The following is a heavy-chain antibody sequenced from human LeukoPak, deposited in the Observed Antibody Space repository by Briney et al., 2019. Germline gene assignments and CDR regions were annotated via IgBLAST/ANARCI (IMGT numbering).Heavy chain of an antibody. CDR1: GFTFSNYW. J-gene: IGHJ1*01. D-gene: IGHD3-22*01. CDR3: ARAPSEIGGYYPEYFRH. CDR2: IKSDGRT. Sequence: GGSLRLSCAAAGFTFSNYWMHWVRQAPGKGLVWVSRIKSDGRTNYADSVKGRFTISRDNAKNTVCLQMNSLRAEDTGVYYCARAPSEIGGYYPEYFRHWGQGTLVTVSS. V-gene: IGHV3-74*01.